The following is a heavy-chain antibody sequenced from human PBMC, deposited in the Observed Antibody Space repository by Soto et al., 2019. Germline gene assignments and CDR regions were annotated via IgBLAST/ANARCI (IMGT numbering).Heavy chain of an antibody. J-gene: IGHJ5*02. CDR1: GGSIDSYY. CDR2: IYYTGAT. CDR3: ARGFCSGGSCFWFDP. D-gene: IGHD2-15*01. Sequence: QVQLQESGPGLVKPSETLSLTCTVSGGSIDSYYWSWIRQPPRKGLEYIGYIYYTGATNYNPSRSSRVTISLDTSRSQFSLILTSVTAADTAVYYCARGFCSGGSCFWFDPWGQGTLVTVSS. V-gene: IGHV4-59*01.